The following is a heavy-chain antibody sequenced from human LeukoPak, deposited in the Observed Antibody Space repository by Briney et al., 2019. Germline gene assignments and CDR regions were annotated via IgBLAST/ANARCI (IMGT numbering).Heavy chain of an antibody. V-gene: IGHV4-39*07. CDR3: ARGLSGTSPTYYFDY. D-gene: IGHD1-7*01. CDR2: IFYSGST. J-gene: IGHJ4*02. CDR1: SGSISTSNYY. Sequence: PSETLSLTCTVSSGSISTSNYYWGWVRQPPGKALEWIGNIFYSGSTYYSPSLKSRVTISLDTSKNQFSLKLSSVTAADTAVYYCARGLSGTSPTYYFDYWGQGTLVTVSS.